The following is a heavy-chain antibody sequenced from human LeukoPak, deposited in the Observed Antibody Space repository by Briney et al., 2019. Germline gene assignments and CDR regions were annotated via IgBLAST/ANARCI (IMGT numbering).Heavy chain of an antibody. CDR2: IYYSGNT. Sequence: SETLSLTCSVSGGSISNYYWTRIRQPPGKGLEWIGYIYYSGNTNYNPSLKSRVTISLDTSKNQLSLKLTSVTAADTAVYYCARCSRGTSVGMDVWGQGTTVTVSS. D-gene: IGHD1-1*01. CDR3: ARCSRGTSVGMDV. J-gene: IGHJ6*02. V-gene: IGHV4-59*08. CDR1: GGSISNYY.